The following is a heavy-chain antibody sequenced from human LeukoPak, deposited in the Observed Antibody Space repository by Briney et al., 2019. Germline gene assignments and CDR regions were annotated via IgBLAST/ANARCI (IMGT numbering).Heavy chain of an antibody. CDR3: AKDPDPRIMITFGGVDFDY. Sequence: GGSLRLSCVASGFTFSGDSMNWVRQAPGKGMEWVSYIDSTSGYIYYADSVKGRFTISRDNSKNTLYLQMNSLRAEDTAVYYCAKDPDPRIMITFGGVDFDYWGQGTLVTVSS. D-gene: IGHD3-16*01. CDR2: IDSTSGYI. J-gene: IGHJ4*02. V-gene: IGHV3-21*04. CDR1: GFTFSGDS.